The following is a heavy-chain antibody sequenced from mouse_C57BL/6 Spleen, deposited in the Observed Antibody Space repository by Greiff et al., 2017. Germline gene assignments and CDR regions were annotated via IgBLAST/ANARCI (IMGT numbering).Heavy chain of an antibody. CDR3: ARDNYGSSLIDY. Sequence: EVKLMESGGGLVKPGGSLKLSCAASGFTFSSYAMSWVRQTPEKRLEWVATISDGGSYTYYPDNVKGRFTISRDNAKNNLYLQMSHLKSEDTAMYYCARDNYGSSLIDYWGQGTTLTVSS. J-gene: IGHJ2*01. CDR2: ISDGGSYT. V-gene: IGHV5-4*01. CDR1: GFTFSSYA. D-gene: IGHD1-1*01.